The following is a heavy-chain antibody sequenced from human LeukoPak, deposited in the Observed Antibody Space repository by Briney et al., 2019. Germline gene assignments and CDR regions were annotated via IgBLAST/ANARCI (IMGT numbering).Heavy chain of an antibody. J-gene: IGHJ4*02. CDR2: ISYDGSNE. D-gene: IGHD6-6*01. V-gene: IGHV3-30*03. Sequence: AGSLRLSCSASGFSFRTYGMHWVRQAPGKGLEWVAAISYDGSNEYYSDPVKGRFSISRDNSKNTPYLQVNRLRGEDTAVYYCATEAYYSRSSLDNWGQGTLVTVPS. CDR3: ATEAYYSRSSLDN. CDR1: GFSFRTYG.